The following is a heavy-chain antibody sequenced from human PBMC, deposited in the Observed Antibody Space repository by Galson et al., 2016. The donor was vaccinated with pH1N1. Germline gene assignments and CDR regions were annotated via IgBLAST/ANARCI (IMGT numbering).Heavy chain of an antibody. V-gene: IGHV1-18*01. J-gene: IGHJ3*02. Sequence: SVKVSCKASGYTFINYSIAWVRQAPGQGPEWMGWISAYDGHTDYAQNFQGRVAMTIDTSTSTANMELRSLRSDDTAVYYCARDRGVFDIWGQGTRVTVSS. D-gene: IGHD3-10*01. CDR3: ARDRGVFDI. CDR1: GYTFINYS. CDR2: ISAYDGHT.